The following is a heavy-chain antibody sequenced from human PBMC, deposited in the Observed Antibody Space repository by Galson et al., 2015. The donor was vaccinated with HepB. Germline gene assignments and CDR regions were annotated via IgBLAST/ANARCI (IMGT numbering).Heavy chain of an antibody. Sequence: SLRLSCAGSGITFSNYRMHWVRQAPGKGLEWVAVISYDGSDAYYADSVKGRFAISRDNSESTLYLQMNTLRVEDTAVYYCAKVAFRYGDGEFDYWGQGTLVTVSS. CDR3: AKVAFRYGDGEFDY. CDR2: ISYDGSDA. D-gene: IGHD4-17*01. CDR1: GITFSNYR. J-gene: IGHJ4*02. V-gene: IGHV3-30*18.